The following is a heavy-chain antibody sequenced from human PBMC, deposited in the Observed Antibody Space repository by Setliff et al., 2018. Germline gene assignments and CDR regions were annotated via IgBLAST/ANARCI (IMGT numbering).Heavy chain of an antibody. D-gene: IGHD5-12*01. V-gene: IGHV3-33*08. J-gene: IGHJ3*02. CDR3: AGDPPYSGYAFHI. CDR1: GFTFSSYT. CDR2: IWYDGSYT. Sequence: GGSLRLSCAATGFTFSSYTMNWVRQAPGQGLDWVAYIWYDGSYTYYTGSVKGRFTISRDNSRNTVYLQMNSLRAEDTAVYYCAGDPPYSGYAFHIWGQGTMVTVSS.